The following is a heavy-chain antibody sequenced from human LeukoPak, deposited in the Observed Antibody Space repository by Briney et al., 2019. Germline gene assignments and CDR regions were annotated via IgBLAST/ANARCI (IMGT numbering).Heavy chain of an antibody. CDR3: ARVDSSSYNWFDP. CDR1: GFTFSSYW. Sequence: GGSLRLSCAASGFTFSSYWMSWVRQAPGKGLEWVANIKQDGSEKYYLDSVKGRFTISRDNAKNSLYLQMNSLRAEDTAVYYCARVDSSSYNWFDPWGQGTLVTVSS. D-gene: IGHD6-13*01. J-gene: IGHJ5*02. V-gene: IGHV3-7*01. CDR2: IKQDGSEK.